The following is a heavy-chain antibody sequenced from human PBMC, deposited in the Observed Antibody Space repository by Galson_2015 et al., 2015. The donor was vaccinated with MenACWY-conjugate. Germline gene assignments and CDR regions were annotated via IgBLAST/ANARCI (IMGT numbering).Heavy chain of an antibody. J-gene: IGHJ4*02. Sequence: ETLSLTCVVSGVSLTNSEWWRWVRLAPGKGLEWIAEVRHTGASNHNPTLKGRVSVSLDTSHNHLSLELNSVTAADTAIYFCARHSAYSFYYWGQGMLVTVSS. CDR2: VRHTGAS. V-gene: IGHV4/OR15-8*01. CDR3: ARHSAYSFYY. D-gene: IGHD4-11*01. CDR1: GVSLTNSEW.